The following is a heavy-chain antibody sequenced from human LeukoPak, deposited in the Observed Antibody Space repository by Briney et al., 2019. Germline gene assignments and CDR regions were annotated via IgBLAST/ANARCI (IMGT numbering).Heavy chain of an antibody. CDR3: ARETYYYDSSGYYFWYFDL. Sequence: ASVKVSCKASGYTFTSYGISWVRQAPGQGLEWMGWINPNSGGTNYAQKFQGRVTMTRDTSISTAYMELSRLRSDDTAVYYCARETYYYDSSGYYFWYFDLWGRGTLVTVSS. J-gene: IGHJ2*01. CDR1: GYTFTSYG. CDR2: INPNSGGT. V-gene: IGHV1-2*02. D-gene: IGHD3-22*01.